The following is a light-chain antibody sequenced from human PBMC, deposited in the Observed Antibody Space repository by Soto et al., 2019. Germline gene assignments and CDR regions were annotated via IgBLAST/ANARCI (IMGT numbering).Light chain of an antibody. J-gene: IGKJ3*01. Sequence: DIQMTQYPSNLSSSFGDRVTITCRASQFMSVWLAWYQQKPGTAPKLLIYKASSLESGVPTRFSGSGSGTEFTLTISSLQNDDSATYYCQQYNSFPLTFGPGTKVDIK. CDR2: KAS. V-gene: IGKV1-5*03. CDR3: QQYNSFPLT. CDR1: QFMSVW.